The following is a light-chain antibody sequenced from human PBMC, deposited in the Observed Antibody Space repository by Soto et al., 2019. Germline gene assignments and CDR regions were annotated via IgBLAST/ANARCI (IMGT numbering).Light chain of an antibody. CDR1: QRISAY. CDR3: LQTYSPPVT. V-gene: IGKV1-39*01. CDR2: DVS. J-gene: IGKJ3*01. Sequence: DIQMTQSPSSLSASVGDRVTITCRASQRISAYLNWYQQKPGEAPKLLIFDVSVLESGVPSRFSGSGSETYFTLSITSLQPDDFATYYCLQTYSPPVTFGPGTTVDFK.